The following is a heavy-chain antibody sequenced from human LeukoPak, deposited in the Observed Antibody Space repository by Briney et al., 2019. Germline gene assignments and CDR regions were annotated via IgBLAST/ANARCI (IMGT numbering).Heavy chain of an antibody. Sequence: SETLSLTCTVSGGSISSSSYYWGWIRQPPGKGLEWIGSIYYSGSTYYNPPLKSRVTISVDTSKNQFSLNLSSVTAADTAVYYCARVSSSWYQDWYFDLWGRGTLVTVSS. CDR3: ARVSSSWYQDWYFDL. J-gene: IGHJ2*01. V-gene: IGHV4-39*07. CDR1: GGSISSSSYY. CDR2: IYYSGST. D-gene: IGHD6-13*01.